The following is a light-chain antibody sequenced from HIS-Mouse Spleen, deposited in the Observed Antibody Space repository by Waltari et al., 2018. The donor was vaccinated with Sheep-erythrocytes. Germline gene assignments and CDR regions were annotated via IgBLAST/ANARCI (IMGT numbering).Light chain of an antibody. J-gene: IGLJ3*02. V-gene: IGLV2-23*01. CDR2: EGS. CDR3: CSYAGSSTPWV. CDR1: SSDVCGYNY. Sequence: QSALTQPRSVSGSPGQSVTISCTGTSSDVCGYNYVSCYQQHPGKAPKLMIYEGSKRPSGVSNRFSGSKSGNTASLTISGLQAEDEADYYCCSYAGSSTPWVFGGGTKLTVL.